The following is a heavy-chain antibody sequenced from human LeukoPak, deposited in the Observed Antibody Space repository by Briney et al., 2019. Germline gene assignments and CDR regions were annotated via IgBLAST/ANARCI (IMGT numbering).Heavy chain of an antibody. V-gene: IGHV3-9*01. CDR3: AKGYGDYYNWFDP. D-gene: IGHD4-17*01. J-gene: IGHJ5*02. Sequence: HWVRQXPGXXXEWVSGISWNSGSIGYADSVKGRFTISRDNAKNSLYLQMNSLRAEDTALYYCAKGYGDYYNWFDPWGQGTLVTVSS. CDR2: ISWNSGSI.